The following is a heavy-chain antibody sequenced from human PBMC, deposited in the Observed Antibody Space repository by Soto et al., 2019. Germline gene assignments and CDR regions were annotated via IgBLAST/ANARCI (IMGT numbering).Heavy chain of an antibody. V-gene: IGHV3-11*01. CDR3: ACYGGSGSYYTDY. Sequence: GGSLRLSCAASGFTFSDYYMSWIRQAPGKGLEWVSYIGSSGSTIYYADSVKGRFTISRDNAKNSLYLQMNSLRAEDTAVYYCACYGGSGSYYTDYWGQGTLVTVSS. J-gene: IGHJ4*02. CDR2: IGSSGSTI. CDR1: GFTFSDYY. D-gene: IGHD3-10*01.